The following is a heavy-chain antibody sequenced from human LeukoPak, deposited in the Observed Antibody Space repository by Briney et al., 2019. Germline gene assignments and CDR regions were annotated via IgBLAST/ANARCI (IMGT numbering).Heavy chain of an antibody. CDR3: ARPMVLETDWCFDL. J-gene: IGHJ2*01. Sequence: PGGSLRLSCAASGFTFSSYSMNWVRQAPGKGLEWVSYISGSSSTIHYADSVKGRFTISRDNTKNSLYLQMNSLTDEDTAVYYCARPMVLETDWCFDLWGRGTLVTVSS. V-gene: IGHV3-48*02. CDR2: ISGSSSTI. CDR1: GFTFSSYS. D-gene: IGHD3-10*01.